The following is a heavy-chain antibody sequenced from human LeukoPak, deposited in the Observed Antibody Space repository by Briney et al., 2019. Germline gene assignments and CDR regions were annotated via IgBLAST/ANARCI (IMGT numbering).Heavy chain of an antibody. Sequence: GGSLRLSCAASGFTFSSYGMSWVRQAPGKGLEWVSVISSSGGSTYYADSVKGRFTISRDNSKNTLYVQMNSLRAEDTAVYYCAKGSGRGYSYGLDYWGQGTLVTVSS. V-gene: IGHV3-23*01. CDR1: GFTFSSYG. CDR3: AKGSGRGYSYGLDY. J-gene: IGHJ4*02. D-gene: IGHD5-18*01. CDR2: ISSSGGST.